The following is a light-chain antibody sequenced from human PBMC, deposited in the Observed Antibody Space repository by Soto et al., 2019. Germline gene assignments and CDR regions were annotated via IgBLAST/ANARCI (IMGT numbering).Light chain of an antibody. CDR3: SSYTSSSTLHYV. CDR1: SSDVGGYNY. Sequence: QSVLTQPASVSGSPGQSITSSCTGTSSDVGGYNYVSWYQQHPGKAPKLMIYDVSNRPSGVSNRFSGSKSGNTASLTISGLQAEDEADYYCSSYTSSSTLHYVFGTGTKDTVL. CDR2: DVS. V-gene: IGLV2-14*01. J-gene: IGLJ1*01.